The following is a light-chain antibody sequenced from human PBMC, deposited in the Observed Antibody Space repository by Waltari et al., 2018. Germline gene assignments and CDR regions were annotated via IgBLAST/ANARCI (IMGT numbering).Light chain of an antibody. CDR2: DAS. J-gene: IGKJ2*01. Sequence: EIVLTQSPATLSLSPGERATLSCGASQRVSSTFLAWYQQKPGLAPRLLIYDASSRATGTTDRFSGSGSGTDFTLTISRLEPEDFAVYYCQQYDSLPNTFGQGTKLEIK. V-gene: IGKV3D-20*01. CDR1: QRVSSTF. CDR3: QQYDSLPNT.